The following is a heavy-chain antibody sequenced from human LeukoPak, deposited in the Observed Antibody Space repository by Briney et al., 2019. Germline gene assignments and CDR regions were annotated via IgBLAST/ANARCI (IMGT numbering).Heavy chain of an antibody. Sequence: ASVKVSCKASGYTFNIYGIIWVRQAPGQGLEWVGWISTYNGNTNYAPNIQDRVTMTTDTSTSTAYMELRSLRSDDTAVYYCGRALLGGSDVYTPFSYWGQGTLVTVSS. V-gene: IGHV1-18*01. J-gene: IGHJ4*02. D-gene: IGHD3-10*01. CDR2: ISTYNGNT. CDR3: GRALLGGSDVYTPFSY. CDR1: GYTFNIYG.